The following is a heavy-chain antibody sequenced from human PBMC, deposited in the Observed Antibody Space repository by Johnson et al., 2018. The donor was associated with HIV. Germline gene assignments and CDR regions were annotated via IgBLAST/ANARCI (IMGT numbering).Heavy chain of an antibody. D-gene: IGHD3-16*02. J-gene: IGHJ3*02. Sequence: VQLVESGGGLAQPGGSLRLSCVASGFTFSSYWMTWVRQAPGKGLEWVGRIKRKIEGETTDYAAPVKGRFTISRDDSKNTLYLQMNSLTTEDTAVYYCTTAIVIDAFDIWGQGTMVTVSS. CDR2: IKRKIEGETT. CDR1: GFTFSSYW. CDR3: TTAIVIDAFDI. V-gene: IGHV3-15*01.